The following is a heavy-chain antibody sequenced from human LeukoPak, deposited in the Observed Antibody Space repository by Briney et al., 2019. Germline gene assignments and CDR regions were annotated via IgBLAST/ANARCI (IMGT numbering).Heavy chain of an antibody. V-gene: IGHV4-59*01. CDR3: ARASWLPQSRNYYYMDV. J-gene: IGHJ6*03. D-gene: IGHD5-12*01. Sequence: ASETLSLTCTVSGGSISSYYWSWIRQPPGKGLEWIGYIYYSGSTNYNPSLKSRVTISEDTSKNQFSLKLSSVTAADTAVYYCARASWLPQSRNYYYMDVWGKGTTVTISS. CDR1: GGSISSYY. CDR2: IYYSGST.